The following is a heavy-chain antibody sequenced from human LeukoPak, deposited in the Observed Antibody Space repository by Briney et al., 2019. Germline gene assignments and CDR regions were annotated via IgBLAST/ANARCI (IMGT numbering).Heavy chain of an antibody. CDR1: GYTFTTYY. CDR3: ARDRLLCSGGDCYLDY. J-gene: IGHJ4*02. Sequence: ASVKVSCKASGYTFTTYYMHWVRQAPGQGLEWMGIINPSDGSTSYAQKFQGRVTMTRDTYTSTAYMELSSLRSEDTALYYCARDRLLCSGGDCYLDYWGQGTLVTVS. CDR2: INPSDGST. V-gene: IGHV1-46*01. D-gene: IGHD2-21*02.